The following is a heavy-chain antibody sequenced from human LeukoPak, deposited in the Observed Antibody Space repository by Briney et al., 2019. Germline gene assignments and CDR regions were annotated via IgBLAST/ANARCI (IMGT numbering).Heavy chain of an antibody. CDR2: IYYSGST. CDR3: ARGLEYSSSEPHY. CDR1: GGSISSYY. D-gene: IGHD6-6*01. Sequence: SETLSLTCTVSGGSISSYYWSWLRQPPGKGLEWIGYIYYSGSTNYNPSLKSRVTISVDTSKNQFSLKLSSVTAADTAVYYCARGLEYSSSEPHYWGQGTLVTVSS. J-gene: IGHJ4*02. V-gene: IGHV4-59*01.